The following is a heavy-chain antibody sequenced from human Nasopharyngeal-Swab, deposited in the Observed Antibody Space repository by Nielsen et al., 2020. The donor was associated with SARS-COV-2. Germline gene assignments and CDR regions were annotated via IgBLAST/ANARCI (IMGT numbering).Heavy chain of an antibody. CDR1: GGSFSDYY. CDR3: ARAGVYYDSSALGY. D-gene: IGHD3-22*01. Sequence: SETLSLTCAVYGGSFSDYYWSWIRQPPGKGLEWIGEINHSGSTNYNPSLKSRVTISVDTSKNQFSLKLSSVTAADTAVYYCARAGVYYDSSALGYWGQGTLVTVSS. CDR2: INHSGST. J-gene: IGHJ4*02. V-gene: IGHV4-34*01.